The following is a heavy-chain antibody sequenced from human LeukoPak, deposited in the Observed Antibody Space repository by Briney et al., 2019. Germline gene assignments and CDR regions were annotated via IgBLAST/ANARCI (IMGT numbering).Heavy chain of an antibody. Sequence: ASVKGSCKASGYTFTGYYMHWVRQAPVQGLGWRGWINHNSGGTNYAQKFQGRVTMTRDTTISTAYMELSRLRSDDPAVYYCALGMTTVIDWFDPWGEGTLVTVSS. V-gene: IGHV1-2*02. CDR2: INHNSGGT. CDR1: GYTFTGYY. D-gene: IGHD4-11*01. CDR3: ALGMTTVIDWFDP. J-gene: IGHJ5*02.